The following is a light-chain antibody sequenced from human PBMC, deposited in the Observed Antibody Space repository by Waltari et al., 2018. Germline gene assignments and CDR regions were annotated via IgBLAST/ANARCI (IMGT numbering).Light chain of an antibody. CDR1: QSIATW. CDR3: QQYSVYST. V-gene: IGKV1-5*01. J-gene: IGKJ1*01. Sequence: DIQITQSPSTLPASIGDRVTITCRASQSIATWLAWYQQKPGKAPKLLIFDASSLESGVPSRFSGSGSETEFTLTISSLQPDDFATYYCQQYSVYSTFGQGTKVEI. CDR2: DAS.